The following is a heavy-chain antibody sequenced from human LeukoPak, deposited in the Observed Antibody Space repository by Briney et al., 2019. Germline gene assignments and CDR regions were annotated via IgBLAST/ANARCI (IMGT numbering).Heavy chain of an antibody. CDR2: INHSGST. J-gene: IGHJ6*02. CDR1: GGSFSGYY. D-gene: IGHD1-26*01. Sequence: SETLSLTCAVYGGSFSGYYWSWIRQTPGKGLEWIGEINHSGSTNYNPSLKSRVTISVDTSKNQFSLKLSSVTAADTAVYYCASLGGSYYGYYYYYGMDVWGQGTTVTVSS. CDR3: ASLGGSYYGYYYYYGMDV. V-gene: IGHV4-34*01.